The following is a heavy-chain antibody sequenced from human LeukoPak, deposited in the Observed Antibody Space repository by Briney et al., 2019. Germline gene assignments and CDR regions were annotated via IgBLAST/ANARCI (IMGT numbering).Heavy chain of an antibody. CDR2: IYSGGST. V-gene: IGHV3-53*01. CDR3: AKGTLTYYYYGMDV. J-gene: IGHJ6*02. Sequence: GGSLRLSCAASGFTVSSNYMSWVRQAPGKGLEWVSVIYSGGSTYYADSVKGRFTISRDNSKNTLYLQMNSLRAEDTAVYYCAKGTLTYYYYGMDVWGQGTTVTVSS. CDR1: GFTVSSNY.